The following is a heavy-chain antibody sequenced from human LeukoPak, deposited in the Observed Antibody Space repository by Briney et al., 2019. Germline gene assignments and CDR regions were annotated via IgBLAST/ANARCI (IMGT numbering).Heavy chain of an antibody. CDR3: AREGLGYCSSTSCYTPRYAFDI. D-gene: IGHD2-2*02. CDR2: ISYDGSNK. Sequence: PGRSLRLSCAASGFTFSSYAMHWVRQAPGKRLEWVAVISYDGSNKYYADSVKGRFTISRDNSKNTLYLQMNSLRAEDTAVYYCAREGLGYCSSTSCYTPRYAFDIWGQGTMVTVSS. V-gene: IGHV3-30*01. J-gene: IGHJ3*02. CDR1: GFTFSSYA.